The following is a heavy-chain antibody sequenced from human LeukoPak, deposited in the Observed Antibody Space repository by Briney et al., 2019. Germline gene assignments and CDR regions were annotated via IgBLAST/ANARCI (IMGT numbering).Heavy chain of an antibody. CDR3: ARSIDYFDY. Sequence: GESLKISCKGSGYSFTNYWIGWVRQMPGKGLEWMGIIYPGDSDTRYSPSFQGQVAISADKSISTAYLQWSGLKVSDTAMYYCARSIDYFDYWGQGTLVTVSS. CDR2: IYPGDSDT. V-gene: IGHV5-51*01. J-gene: IGHJ4*02. CDR1: GYSFTNYW.